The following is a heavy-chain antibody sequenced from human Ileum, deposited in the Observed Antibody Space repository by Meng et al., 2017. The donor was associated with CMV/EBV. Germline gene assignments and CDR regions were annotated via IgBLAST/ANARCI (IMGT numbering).Heavy chain of an antibody. D-gene: IGHD1-1*01. Sequence: GGSLRLSCAVSGFSFNTFGMHWVRQAPGKGLAWVAFIRYDGTTKYYVDSEKGRFTISSDNSKNMLYLQMNALGAEDTAVYYCAAFEIMTTGSFNFWGRGTLVTVSS. V-gene: IGHV3-30*02. CDR2: IRYDGTTK. CDR1: GFSFNTFG. J-gene: IGHJ4*02. CDR3: AAFEIMTTGSFNF.